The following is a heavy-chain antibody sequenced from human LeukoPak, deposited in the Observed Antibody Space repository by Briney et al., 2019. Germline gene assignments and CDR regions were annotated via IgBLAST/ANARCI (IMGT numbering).Heavy chain of an antibody. CDR3: ARVDGSSGYYGGPYYYYGMDV. J-gene: IGHJ6*02. D-gene: IGHD3-22*01. Sequence: SVKVSCKASGGTFSSYAISWVRLAPGQGLEWMGGIIPIFGTANYAQKFQGRVTITADKSTSTAYMELSSLRSEDTAVYYCARVDGSSGYYGGPYYYYGMDVWGQGTTVTVSS. CDR1: GGTFSSYA. V-gene: IGHV1-69*06. CDR2: IIPIFGTA.